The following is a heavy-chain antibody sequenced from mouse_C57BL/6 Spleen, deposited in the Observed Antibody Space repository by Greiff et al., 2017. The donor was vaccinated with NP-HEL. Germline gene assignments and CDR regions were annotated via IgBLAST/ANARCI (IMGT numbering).Heavy chain of an antibody. CDR2: IYPGSGNT. V-gene: IGHV1-76*01. Sequence: QVQLQQSGAELVRPGASVKLSCKASGYTFTDYYINWVKQRPGQGLEWIARIYPGSGNTYYNEKFKGKATLTAEKSSSTAYMQLSSLTSEDSAVYFCARCLTGYYYAMDYWGQGTSVTVSS. CDR3: ARCLTGYYYAMDY. J-gene: IGHJ4*01. CDR1: GYTFTDYY. D-gene: IGHD4-1*01.